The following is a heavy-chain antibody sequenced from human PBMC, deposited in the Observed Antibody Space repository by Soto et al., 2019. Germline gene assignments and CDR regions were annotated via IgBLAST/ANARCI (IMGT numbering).Heavy chain of an antibody. J-gene: IGHJ4*02. CDR2: TYYRSKWYN. CDR1: GDSVSSNSAA. V-gene: IGHV6-1*01. Sequence: KQSQTLSLTCVISGDSVSSNSAAWNWIRQSPSRGLEWLGRTYYRSKWYNDYAVSVKSRITINPDTSKNQFSLQLNSVTPEDTAVYYCARDRWSGSYYDNYFDYWGQGTLVTVSS. D-gene: IGHD1-26*01. CDR3: ARDRWSGSYYDNYFDY.